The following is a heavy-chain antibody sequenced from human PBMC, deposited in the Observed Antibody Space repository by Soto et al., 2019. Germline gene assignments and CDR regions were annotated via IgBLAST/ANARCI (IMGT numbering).Heavy chain of an antibody. Sequence: KPSETLSLTCTVSGGSISSGGYYWSWIRQHPGKGLEWIGYIYYSGSTYYNPSLKSRVTISVDTSKNQFSLKLSSVTAADTAVYYCARDSILRGYSYGPNYYYYYGMDVWGQGTTVTVSS. D-gene: IGHD5-18*01. CDR3: ARDSILRGYSYGPNYYYYYGMDV. CDR2: IYYSGST. J-gene: IGHJ6*02. CDR1: GGSISSGGYY. V-gene: IGHV4-31*03.